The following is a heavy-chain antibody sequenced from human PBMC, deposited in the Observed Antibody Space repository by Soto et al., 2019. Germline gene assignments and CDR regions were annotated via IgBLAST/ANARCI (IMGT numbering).Heavy chain of an antibody. D-gene: IGHD2-2*01. V-gene: IGHV3-33*01. CDR2: IWYDGSNK. Sequence: GVSLRLSCAASAFTFSSYGVHWVRQAPGKGLEWVAVIWYDGSNKYDADSVKGRLTISRDNYKHTLYLQINRLSAEDTAVYYRARAHACSIHSCSDYWGQGTLVTVSS. CDR3: ARAHACSIHSCSDY. CDR1: AFTFSSYG. J-gene: IGHJ4*02.